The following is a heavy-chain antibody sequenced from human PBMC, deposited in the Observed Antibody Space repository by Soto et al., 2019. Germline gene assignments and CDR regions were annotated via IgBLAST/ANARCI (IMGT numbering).Heavy chain of an antibody. J-gene: IGHJ4*02. D-gene: IGHD3-22*01. CDR1: GYSFTSYW. CDR2: IDPSDSYT. Sequence: PGESLKISCKGSGYSFTSYWISWVRQMPGKGLEWMGRIDPSDSYTNYSPSFQGHVTISADKSISTAYLQWSSLKASDTAMYYWRKGDYASSGYSATDSWGRGPLVTAST. V-gene: IGHV5-10-1*01. CDR3: RKGDYASSGYSATDS.